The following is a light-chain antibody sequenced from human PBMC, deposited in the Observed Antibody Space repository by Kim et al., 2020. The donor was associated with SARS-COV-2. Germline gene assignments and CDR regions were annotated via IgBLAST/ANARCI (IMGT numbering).Light chain of an antibody. CDR1: QSVGSY. CDR2: DAS. CDR3: QQRSNWPPYT. Sequence: EIVLTQSPATLSLSPGERATLSCRASQSVGSYLAWYQQKPGQAPRLLIYDASNTATGIPARFSGSGSGTDFTLTISSLEPEDFAVYYCQQRSNWPPYTFGQGTKLEI. V-gene: IGKV3-11*01. J-gene: IGKJ2*01.